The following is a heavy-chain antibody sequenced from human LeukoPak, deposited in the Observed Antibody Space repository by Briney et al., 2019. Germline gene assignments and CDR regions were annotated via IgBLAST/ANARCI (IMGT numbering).Heavy chain of an antibody. CDR2: ISSSSSTI. V-gene: IGHV3-48*04. CDR3: ARDADSGSYGFDY. J-gene: IGHJ4*02. D-gene: IGHD1-26*01. Sequence: GGSLRLSCAASGFTFSSYSMNWVRQAPGKGLEWVSYISSSSSTIYYADSVKGRFTISRDNAKNSLYLQMNSLRAEDTAVYYCARDADSGSYGFDYWGQGTLVTVSS. CDR1: GFTFSSYS.